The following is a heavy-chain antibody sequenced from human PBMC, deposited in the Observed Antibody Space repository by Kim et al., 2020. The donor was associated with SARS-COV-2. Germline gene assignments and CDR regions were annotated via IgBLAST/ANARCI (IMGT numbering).Heavy chain of an antibody. CDR2: ISYDGGLK. CDR1: GLSFNTLA. J-gene: IGHJ5*02. Sequence: GGSLRLSCEASGLSFNTLAFHWVRQTPDKRLEWLALISYDGGLKFYADSLEGRSTISRDNTKHMIYLQIDSLRPEDTALYYCNSGIPVTWGQGTRFTAS. V-gene: IGHV3-30*04. CDR3: NSGIPVT. D-gene: IGHD1-26*01.